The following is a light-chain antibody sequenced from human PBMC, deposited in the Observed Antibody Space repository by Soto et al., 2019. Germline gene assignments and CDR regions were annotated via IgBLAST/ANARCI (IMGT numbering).Light chain of an antibody. Sequence: QSVLTQPPSASGSPGQSVTISCTGTSSDVGGYNYVSWYQQHPGKAPKLMISEVSKRPSGVPDRFSGSKSCNTASLTVSGLHAEDEADYYCSSFAGNNNLVFGGGTKLTVL. CDR2: EVS. CDR1: SSDVGGYNY. CDR3: SSFAGNNNLV. J-gene: IGLJ2*01. V-gene: IGLV2-8*01.